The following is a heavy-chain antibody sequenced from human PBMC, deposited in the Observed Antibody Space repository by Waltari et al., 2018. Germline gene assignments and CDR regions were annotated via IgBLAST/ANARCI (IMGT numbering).Heavy chain of an antibody. Sequence: EVQLLESGGGLVQPGGSLRLSCAASGFTFSSYAMSWVRQAPGKGLEWISAISGSGGSTYYADSVKGRFTISRDNSKNTLYLQMNSLRAEDTAVYYCATPGWSSGSYYNDQDYWGQGTLVTVSS. CDR3: ATPGWSSGSYYNDQDY. V-gene: IGHV3-23*01. D-gene: IGHD3-10*01. J-gene: IGHJ4*02. CDR2: ISGSGGST. CDR1: GFTFSSYA.